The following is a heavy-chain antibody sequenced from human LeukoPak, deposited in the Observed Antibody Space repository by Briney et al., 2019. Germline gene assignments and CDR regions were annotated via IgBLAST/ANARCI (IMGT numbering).Heavy chain of an antibody. V-gene: IGHV5-51*01. CDR3: ARTIDSSGWTLDY. D-gene: IGHD6-19*01. CDR1: GYSFTSYW. Sequence: GESLKISCKGSGYSFTSYWIGWVRQMPGKGLEWMGIIYPGDSDTRYSPSFQGQVTISADKSIRTAYLQCSSLKASDAAMYYCARTIDSSGWTLDYWGQGTLVTVSS. J-gene: IGHJ4*02. CDR2: IYPGDSDT.